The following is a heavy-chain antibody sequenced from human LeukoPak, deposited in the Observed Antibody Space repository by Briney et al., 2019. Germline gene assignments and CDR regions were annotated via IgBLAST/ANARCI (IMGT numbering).Heavy chain of an antibody. CDR1: GFTFSTYA. CDR3: AIHGWLPPFGY. J-gene: IGHJ4*02. CDR2: ISGSGSST. Sequence: GGSLRLSCAASGFTFSTYAMSWVRQAPGKGLEWVSAISGSGSSTYYADSVKGRFTISRDNSKNTLYLQMNSLRAEDTAVYYCAIHGWLPPFGYWGQGTLVTVSS. V-gene: IGHV3-23*01. D-gene: IGHD6-19*01.